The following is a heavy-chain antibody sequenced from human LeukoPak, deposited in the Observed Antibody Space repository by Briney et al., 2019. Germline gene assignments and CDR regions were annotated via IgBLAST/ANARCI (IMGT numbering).Heavy chain of an antibody. CDR3: ARSEIYNYGYNPNTKFDY. CDR2: FSGGAGST. V-gene: IGHV3-23*01. CDR1: GFIFSSHV. J-gene: IGHJ4*02. D-gene: IGHD5-18*01. Sequence: GSLRLSCAASGFIFSSHVMSWVRQAPGKGLEWVSGFSGGAGSTYYADSVRGRFTISGDNSKKLLYLQMDSLRAEDTAVYYCARSEIYNYGYNPNTKFDYWGQGILVTVSS.